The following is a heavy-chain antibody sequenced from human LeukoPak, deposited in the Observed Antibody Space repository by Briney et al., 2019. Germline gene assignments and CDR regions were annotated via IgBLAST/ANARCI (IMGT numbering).Heavy chain of an antibody. Sequence: PGGSLRLSCAASGFTFSSYAMSWVRQAPGKGLEWVSVLYSGGDKYYADSVKGRFTISRDNSKNTLYLQMNSLRAEDTAVYYCARDRRALDAFDIWGQGTMVTVSS. CDR3: ARDRRALDAFDI. CDR2: LYSGGDK. CDR1: GFTFSSYA. J-gene: IGHJ3*02. D-gene: IGHD3-3*02. V-gene: IGHV3-53*01.